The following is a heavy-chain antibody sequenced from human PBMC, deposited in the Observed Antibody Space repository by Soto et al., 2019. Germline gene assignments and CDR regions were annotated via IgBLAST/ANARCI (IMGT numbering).Heavy chain of an antibody. CDR2: IYYSGSS. Sequence: PSETLSVTYTVSGGSISSYYWSWILQPPGKGLEWIGYIYYSGSSIYNPSLKNRVTISTMSNNKFSLELSSVTAADTAVYYCTRGLFSGSSYSGSWYYFDSWGQGTMVTVSS. J-gene: IGHJ4*02. D-gene: IGHD1-26*01. CDR1: GGSISSYY. CDR3: TRGLFSGSSYSGSWYYFDS. V-gene: IGHV4-59*12.